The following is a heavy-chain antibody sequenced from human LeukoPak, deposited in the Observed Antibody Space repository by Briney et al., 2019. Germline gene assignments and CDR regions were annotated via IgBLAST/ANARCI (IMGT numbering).Heavy chain of an antibody. CDR3: AKDPFSATIAAAGIVY. D-gene: IGHD6-13*01. V-gene: IGHV3-66*01. J-gene: IGHJ4*02. Sequence: PGGSLRLSCAASGFTVSSKYMSWVRQAPGRGLEWVSVIYSGGGTSYADSVKGRFTISRDTSKNTLYLQMNSLRADDTAVYYCAKDPFSATIAAAGIVYWGQGALVTVS. CDR2: IYSGGGT. CDR1: GFTVSSKY.